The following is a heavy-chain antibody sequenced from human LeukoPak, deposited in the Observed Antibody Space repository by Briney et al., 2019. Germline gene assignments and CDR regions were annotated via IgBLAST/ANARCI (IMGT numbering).Heavy chain of an antibody. V-gene: IGHV3-15*01. CDR3: TTVLRSIAVAASFDY. D-gene: IGHD6-19*01. Sequence: GGSLRLSCAASGFTFSSYSMDWVRQAPGKGLEWVGRIKSKTDGGTTDYAAPVKGRFTISRDDSKNTLYLQMNSLKTEDTAVYYCTTVLRSIAVAASFDYWGQGTLVTVSS. CDR1: GFTFSSYS. CDR2: IKSKTDGGTT. J-gene: IGHJ4*02.